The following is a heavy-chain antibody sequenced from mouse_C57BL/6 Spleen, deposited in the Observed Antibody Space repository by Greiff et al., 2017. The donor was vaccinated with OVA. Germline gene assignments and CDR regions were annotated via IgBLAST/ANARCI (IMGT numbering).Heavy chain of an antibody. V-gene: IGHV1-19*01. Sequence: VQLQQSGPVLVKPGASVKMSCKASGYTFTDYYMNWVKQSHGKSLEWIGVINPYNGGTSYNQKFKGKATLTVDKSSSTAYMELNSLTSEDSAVYYCARSGGMYYGNYYYAMDYWGQGTSVTVSS. CDR1: GYTFTDYY. J-gene: IGHJ4*01. CDR2: INPYNGGT. CDR3: ARSGGMYYGNYYYAMDY. D-gene: IGHD2-1*01.